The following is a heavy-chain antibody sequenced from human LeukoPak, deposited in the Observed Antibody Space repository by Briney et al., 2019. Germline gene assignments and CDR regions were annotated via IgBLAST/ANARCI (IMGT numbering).Heavy chain of an antibody. CDR2: VWPDGRIQ. D-gene: IGHD2-8*02. Sequence: GGSLRLSCAASGFIFSNYCMHWVRQAPGKGLEWVAVVWPDGRIQYYADSVKGRFTISRDNSKNTLYLQLNGLRVDDSAVYYCARHNNDWGWDWWGQGAQVTVSS. CDR1: GFIFSNYC. CDR3: ARHNNDWGWDW. V-gene: IGHV3-33*01. J-gene: IGHJ4*02.